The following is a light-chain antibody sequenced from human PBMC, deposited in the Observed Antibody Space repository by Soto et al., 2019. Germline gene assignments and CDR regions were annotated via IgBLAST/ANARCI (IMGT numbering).Light chain of an antibody. J-gene: IGLJ1*01. CDR2: RNS. Sequence: QSALTQPPSVSGAPGQRITISCTGSTSNIGACYDVHWYQQLPGTAPKLLIFRNSNRPSGVPDRFSGSKSGTSASLAITGLQAEDEADYYGQSCDSSLSGSGVFGTGTKGTVL. V-gene: IGLV1-40*01. CDR3: QSCDSSLSGSGV. CDR1: TSNIGACYD.